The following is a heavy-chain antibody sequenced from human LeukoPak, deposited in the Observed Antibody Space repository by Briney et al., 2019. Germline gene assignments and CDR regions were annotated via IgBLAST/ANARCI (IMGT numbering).Heavy chain of an antibody. D-gene: IGHD4-17*01. J-gene: IGHJ6*03. CDR2: IRYDGSNK. CDR1: GFTFSSYG. V-gene: IGHV3-30*02. Sequence: GGSLRLSCAASGFTFSSYGMHWVRQAPGKGLEWVAFIRYDGSNKYYADSVKGRFTISRDNSKNTLYLQMNSLRAEDTAVYYCAKDGPHDYGDYGDLNTKANYYYYMDVWGKGTTVTISS. CDR3: AKDGPHDYGDYGDLNTKANYYYYMDV.